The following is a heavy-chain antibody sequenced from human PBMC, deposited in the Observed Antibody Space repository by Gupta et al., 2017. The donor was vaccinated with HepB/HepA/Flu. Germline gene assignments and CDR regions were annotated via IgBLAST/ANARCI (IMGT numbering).Heavy chain of an antibody. CDR2: MNPTRGDS. J-gene: IGHJ5*02. D-gene: IGHD1-1*01. Sequence: QEQLVQSGAEVKKPGASVKVSCKASGYRFITYNIDWLRQAPGQGLEWMAWMNPTRGDSASAPKFQGRLTMTRNTSIRTGYMELTMELTSLTSEDTAVYYCARGDTGRFGPWGQGTLVTVSS. CDR1: GYRFITYN. CDR3: ARGDTGRFGP. V-gene: IGHV1-8*01.